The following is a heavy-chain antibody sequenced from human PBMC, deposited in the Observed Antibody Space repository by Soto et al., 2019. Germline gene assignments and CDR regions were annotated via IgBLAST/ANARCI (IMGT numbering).Heavy chain of an antibody. CDR3: TRLREGSYYGMDV. J-gene: IGHJ6*02. Sequence: SLRLSCTASGFTFGDYAMSWFRQAPGKGLEWVGFIRSKAYGGTTEYAASVKGRFTISRDDSKSIAYLQMNSLKTEDTAVYYCTRLREGSYYGMDVWGQGTTVTVSS. V-gene: IGHV3-49*03. CDR2: IRSKAYGGTT. CDR1: GFTFGDYA.